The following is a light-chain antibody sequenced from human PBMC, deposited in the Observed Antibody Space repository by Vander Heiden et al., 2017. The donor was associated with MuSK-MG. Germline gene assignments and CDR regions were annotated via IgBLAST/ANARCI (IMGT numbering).Light chain of an antibody. CDR2: SNN. J-gene: IGLJ3*02. V-gene: IGLV1-44*01. CDR1: SSNVASNT. CDR3: AAWDASLNGWV. Sequence: HSVLTQPPSASGTPGPRVAVSCSGSSSNVASNTVNWYQQVPGTAPKLLVYSNNQRPSGVPDRFSGSKSGTSASLAISGLQAEDEADYYCAAWDASLNGWVFGGGTKVTVL.